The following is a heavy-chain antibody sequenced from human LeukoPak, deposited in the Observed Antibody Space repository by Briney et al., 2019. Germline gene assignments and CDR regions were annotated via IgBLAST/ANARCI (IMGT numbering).Heavy chain of an antibody. CDR3: ARRLSGTQDY. D-gene: IGHD1-26*01. J-gene: IGHJ4*02. Sequence: GGSLRLSCAASGITFSSYWMSWVRQAPGKGLEWVANIKQDGSEKYYVDSVKGRFTISRDNAKNSLYLQMNSLRAEDTAVYYCARRLSGTQDYWGQGTLVTVSS. CDR2: IKQDGSEK. CDR1: GITFSSYW. V-gene: IGHV3-7*01.